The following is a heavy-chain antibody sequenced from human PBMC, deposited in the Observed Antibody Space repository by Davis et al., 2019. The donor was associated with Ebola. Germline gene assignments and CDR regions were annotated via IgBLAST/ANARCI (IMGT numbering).Heavy chain of an antibody. CDR2: LGTSADT. CDR3: GSSSYHYYYHGMDV. V-gene: IGHV3-23*01. Sequence: GGSLRLSCVASGFVFRTYVMSWVRQAPGKGLEWVSTLGTSADTYYAESVKGRFTISRDKSKNTLSLQMNSLRAEDTAVYFCGSSSYHYYYHGMDVWGKGTTVIVSS. D-gene: IGHD3-22*01. CDR1: GFVFRTYV. J-gene: IGHJ6*04.